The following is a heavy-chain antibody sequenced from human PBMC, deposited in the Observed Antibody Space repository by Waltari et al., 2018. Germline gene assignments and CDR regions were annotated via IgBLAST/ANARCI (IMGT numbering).Heavy chain of an antibody. CDR3: ARHPAMTIMLWYFDL. CDR1: GGSISSSSYY. CDR2: SYYSGST. V-gene: IGHV4-39*01. Sequence: QLQLQESGPGLVKPSETLSLTCTVSGGSISSSSYYWGWIRQPPGKWLEWIVSSYYSGSTDSNPSLKSRVTISVDTSKNQFSLKLSSVTAADTAVYYCARHPAMTIMLWYFDLWGRGTLVTVSS. D-gene: IGHD2-8*01. J-gene: IGHJ2*01.